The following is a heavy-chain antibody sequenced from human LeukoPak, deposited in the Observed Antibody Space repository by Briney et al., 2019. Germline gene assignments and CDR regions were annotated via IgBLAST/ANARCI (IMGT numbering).Heavy chain of an antibody. Sequence: GESLKISCKGSGFNFPNYWIGWVRQMPGKGLEWMGIIYPGDSDTRYSPYFEGQVTISADKSISTAYLQWSSLKASDSAFYYCATSPRYSGSYGSAFDIWGQGTMVTVSS. CDR2: IYPGDSDT. CDR1: GFNFPNYW. D-gene: IGHD1-26*01. J-gene: IGHJ3*02. CDR3: ATSPRYSGSYGSAFDI. V-gene: IGHV5-51*01.